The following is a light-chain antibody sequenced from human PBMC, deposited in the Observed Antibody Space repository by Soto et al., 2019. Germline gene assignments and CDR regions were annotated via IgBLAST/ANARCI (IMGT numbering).Light chain of an antibody. CDR2: GAS. V-gene: IGKV3-15*01. J-gene: IGKJ5*01. CDR1: HSVNSH. Sequence: MMMTQSPATLSVSPGERVTLSCRTSHSVNSHVAWYQQKPGQAPRLLLYGASTRATGIPVRFSGSGFGTEFTLTIRSLQSEDFAVYYCQQYNKWPLFGQGTRLEIK. CDR3: QQYNKWPL.